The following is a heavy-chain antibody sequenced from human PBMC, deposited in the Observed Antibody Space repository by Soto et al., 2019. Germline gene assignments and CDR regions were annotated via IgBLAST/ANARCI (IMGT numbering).Heavy chain of an antibody. V-gene: IGHV4-30-2*01. Sequence: SETLSLTCPISVDSIIIENYYWSWIRQPPGKGLEWIGNIYRSGGTYYNPSLKSRVTMSVDRSMNEFSLKLTSVTAADTAVYYCATLDGNNSFDCWGQGTLVTVSS. J-gene: IGHJ4*02. D-gene: IGHD2-2*03. CDR1: VDSIIIENYY. CDR2: IYRSGGT. CDR3: ATLDGNNSFDC.